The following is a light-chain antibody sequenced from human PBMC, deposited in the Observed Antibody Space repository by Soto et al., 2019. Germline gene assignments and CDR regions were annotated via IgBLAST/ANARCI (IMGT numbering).Light chain of an antibody. J-gene: IGLJ3*02. CDR1: SSDVGRYNY. CDR2: EVS. Sequence: QSALTQPPSASGSLGQSVTIPCTGTSSDVGRYNYVSWYQQHPGKVPKLLIYEVSNRPSGVPDRFSGSKSGNTASLTVSGLQAEDEADCYCNSYAGGDWVFGVGTKVTVL. V-gene: IGLV2-8*01. CDR3: NSYAGGDWV.